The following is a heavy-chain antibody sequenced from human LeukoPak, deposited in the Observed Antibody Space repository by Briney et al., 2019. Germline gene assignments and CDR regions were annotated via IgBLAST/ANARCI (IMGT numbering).Heavy chain of an antibody. CDR1: GFTFSNYA. J-gene: IGHJ4*02. D-gene: IGHD3-10*01. CDR2: ISDDGSRQ. CDR3: VKDRTGTYTLDY. V-gene: IGHV3-30-3*01. Sequence: GGSLRLSCAATGFTFSNYAIHWGRQAPGKGLEWVAFISDDGSRQRYADSVKGRFTISRDNSKNTLNLQMNSLRAEDTAVYYCVKDRTGTYTLDYWGQGTLVTVSS.